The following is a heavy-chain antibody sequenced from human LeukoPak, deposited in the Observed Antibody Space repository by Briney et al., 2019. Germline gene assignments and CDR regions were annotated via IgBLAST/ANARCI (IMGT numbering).Heavy chain of an antibody. V-gene: IGHV1-18*01. J-gene: IGHJ4*02. Sequence: ASVKVSCKASGYTFTSYGISWVRQAPGHGLEWMGWISAYNGNTNYAQKLQGRVTMTTDTSTSTAYMELRSLRSDDTAVYYCARGRITIFGVVRRGYFDYWGQGTLVTVSS. CDR1: GYTFTSYG. D-gene: IGHD3-3*01. CDR2: ISAYNGNT. CDR3: ARGRITIFGVVRRGYFDY.